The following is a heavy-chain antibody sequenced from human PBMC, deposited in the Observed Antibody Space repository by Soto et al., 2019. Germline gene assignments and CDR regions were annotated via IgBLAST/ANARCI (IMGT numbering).Heavy chain of an antibody. CDR2: INAGKGNT. D-gene: IGHD3-22*01. Sequence: QVQLVQSGAEVKKPGASVKVSCKASGYSFTSYAMHWVRQAPGQRLEWMGWINAGKGNTKYSQKFQGRITITRDTSASTAYMDLSSLRSAATAVYYCATVSGFYSWDDWCQGTLVTVSS. CDR3: ATVSGFYSWDD. V-gene: IGHV1-3*01. J-gene: IGHJ4*02. CDR1: GYSFTSYA.